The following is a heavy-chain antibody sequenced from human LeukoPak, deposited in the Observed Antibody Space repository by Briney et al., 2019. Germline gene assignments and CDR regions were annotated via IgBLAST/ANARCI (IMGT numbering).Heavy chain of an antibody. CDR3: AKDPHFYYYYYMDV. J-gene: IGHJ6*03. V-gene: IGHV3-23*01. CDR1: GFRFSDYA. Sequence: GGSLRLSCAASGFRFSDYAMSWVRQAPGKGLEWVAAISGIGGDTYFADSVKGRFTISRDNSKRTVFLQMDSLRAEDTAVYYCAKDPHFYYYYYMDVWGNGTTVTVSS. CDR2: ISGIGGDT.